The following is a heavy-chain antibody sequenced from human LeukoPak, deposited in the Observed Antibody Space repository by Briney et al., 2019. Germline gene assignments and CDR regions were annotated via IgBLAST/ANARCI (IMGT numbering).Heavy chain of an antibody. CDR3: ARAFDLYYFDY. Sequence: SQTLSLTCTVSGGSISSGDYYWSWIRQPPGKGLEWIGYIYYSGSTYYNPPLKSRVTISVDTSKNQFSLKLSSVTAADTAVYYCARAFDLYYFDYWGQGTLVTVSS. J-gene: IGHJ4*02. CDR1: GGSISSGDYY. CDR2: IYYSGST. V-gene: IGHV4-30-4*08. D-gene: IGHD3-9*01.